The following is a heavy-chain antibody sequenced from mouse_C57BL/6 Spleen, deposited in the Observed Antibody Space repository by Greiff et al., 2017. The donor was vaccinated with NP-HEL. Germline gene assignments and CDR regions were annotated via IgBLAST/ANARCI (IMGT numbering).Heavy chain of an antibody. CDR2: IDPYDGYT. CDR3: ARAEDDSYYFDY. J-gene: IGHJ2*01. CDR1: GYTFTSYW. V-gene: IGHV1-50*01. D-gene: IGHD2-4*01. Sequence: QVQLQQPGAELVKPGASVKLSCKASGYTFTSYWMQWVKQRPGQGLEWIGAIDPYDGYTNYNQKFKGKATLTVDKSSSTADMQLSSLTSEDSAVYYCARAEDDSYYFDYWGQGTTLTVSS.